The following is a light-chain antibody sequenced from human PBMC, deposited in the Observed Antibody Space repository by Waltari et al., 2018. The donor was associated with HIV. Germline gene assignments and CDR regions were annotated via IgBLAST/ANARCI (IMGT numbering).Light chain of an antibody. CDR2: MNT. CDR3: QSDDTSLGASV. V-gene: IGLV1-40*01. CDR1: NSNIGAPYD. J-gene: IGLJ3*02. Sequence: QSVLTQPPSVSGAPGRSVIITCTGNNSNIGAPYDVHWYQQLPGAAPKLLISMNTSGPSGVRDRLSVSGSCTSASLAITGLQAGDEADYYCQSDDTSLGASVFGGGTKLTVL.